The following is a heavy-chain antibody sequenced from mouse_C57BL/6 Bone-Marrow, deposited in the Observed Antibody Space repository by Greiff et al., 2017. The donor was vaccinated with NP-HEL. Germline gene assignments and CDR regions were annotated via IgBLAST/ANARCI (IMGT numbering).Heavy chain of an antibody. CDR1: GYTFTDYY. V-gene: IGHV1-26*01. D-gene: IGHD2-4*01. Sequence: VQLQQSGPELVKPGASVKISCKASGYTFTDYYMNWVKQSHGKSLEWIGDINPNNGGTSYNQKFKGKATLTVDKSSSTAYMELRSLTSEDSAVYYCARLDDYDEAWFAYWGQGTLVTVSA. J-gene: IGHJ3*01. CDR3: ARLDDYDEAWFAY. CDR2: INPNNGGT.